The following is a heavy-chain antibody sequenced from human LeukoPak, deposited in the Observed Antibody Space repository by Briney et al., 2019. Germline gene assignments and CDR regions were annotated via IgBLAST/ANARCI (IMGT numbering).Heavy chain of an antibody. Sequence: SETLSLTCTVSGGSISSYYWSWIRQPPGKGLEWIGYIYYSGSTNYNPSLKSRVTISVDTSKNQFSLKLSSVTAADTAVYYCARHGAVAAPFDYWGQGTLVTVSS. CDR3: ARHGAVAAPFDY. D-gene: IGHD6-19*01. CDR1: GGSISSYY. J-gene: IGHJ4*02. V-gene: IGHV4-59*08. CDR2: IYYSGST.